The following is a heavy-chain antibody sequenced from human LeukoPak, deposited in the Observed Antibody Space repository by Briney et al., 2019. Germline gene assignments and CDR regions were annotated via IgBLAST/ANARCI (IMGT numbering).Heavy chain of an antibody. CDR3: ARGRVSSWYYYNYFDY. CDR2: INHSGST. CDR1: GGSFSGYY. Sequence: NPSETLSPTCAVYGGSFSGYYWSWIRQPPGKGLEWIGEINHSGSTNYNPSLKSRVTISVDTSKNQFSLKLSSVTAADTAVYYCARGRVSSWYYYNYFDYWGQGTLVTVSS. J-gene: IGHJ4*02. V-gene: IGHV4-34*01. D-gene: IGHD6-13*01.